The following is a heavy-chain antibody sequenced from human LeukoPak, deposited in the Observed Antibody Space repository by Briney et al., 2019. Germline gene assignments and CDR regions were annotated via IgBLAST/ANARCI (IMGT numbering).Heavy chain of an antibody. V-gene: IGHV3-21*01. J-gene: IGHJ4*02. Sequence: GGSLRLSCAASGFTFSSYSMDWVRQAPGKGLEWVSSISSSSSYIYYADSVKGRFTISRDNAKNSLYLQMNSLRAEDTAVYYCARDFEFGSAAGTPNWGQGTLVTVSS. CDR3: ARDFEFGSAAGTPN. CDR1: GFTFSSYS. CDR2: ISSSSSYI. D-gene: IGHD6-13*01.